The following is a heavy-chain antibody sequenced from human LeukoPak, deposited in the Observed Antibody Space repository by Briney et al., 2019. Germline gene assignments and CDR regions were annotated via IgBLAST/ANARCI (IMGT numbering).Heavy chain of an antibody. V-gene: IGHV1-2*02. D-gene: IGHD6-19*01. J-gene: IGHJ4*02. CDR3: AKEFPRWQWLAQLDY. CDR2: INPNSGGT. Sequence: ASVKVSCKASGYTFTGYYIHWVRQAPGQGLEWMGWINPNSGGTNFAQKFQGRVTMTRDTSISTAYMELSSLSSDDTALYYCAKEFPRWQWLAQLDYWGQGTLVTVSS. CDR1: GYTFTGYY.